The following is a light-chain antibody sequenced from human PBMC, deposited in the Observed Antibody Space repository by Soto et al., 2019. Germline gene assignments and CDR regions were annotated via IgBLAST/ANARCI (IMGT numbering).Light chain of an antibody. V-gene: IGKV3-15*01. CDR1: QSVSSN. CDR3: QQYNNWPPKT. Sequence: EIVMTQSPATLSVSPGERATLSCRASQSVSSNLAWYQQKPGQAPRLLIYGASTRATVIPARFSGSGSGTEFTLTISSLQSEDFAVYYCQQYNNWPPKTVGQGTKVDIK. CDR2: GAS. J-gene: IGKJ1*01.